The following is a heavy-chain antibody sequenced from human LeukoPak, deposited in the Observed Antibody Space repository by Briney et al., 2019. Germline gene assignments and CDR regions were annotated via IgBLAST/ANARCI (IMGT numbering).Heavy chain of an antibody. CDR3: ARDLEVQDYYYYGMDV. D-gene: IGHD1-1*01. CDR1: GFTFSRYW. J-gene: IGHJ6*02. V-gene: IGHV3-74*01. CDR2: IQNDGSST. Sequence: QSGGSLRLSCAASGFTFSRYWMHWVRQAPGKGLVWVSRIQNDGSSTRYADSVKGRFTISRDNAKNTPYLQMNSLRAEDTAVYYCARDLEVQDYYYYGMDVWGQGTTVTVSS.